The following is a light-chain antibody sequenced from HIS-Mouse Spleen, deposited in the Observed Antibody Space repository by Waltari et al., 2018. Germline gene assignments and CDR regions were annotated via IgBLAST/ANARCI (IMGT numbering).Light chain of an antibody. CDR2: AAS. V-gene: IGKV1-27*01. J-gene: IGKJ1*01. CDR3: QKYNSAPQWT. CDR1: QGISNY. Sequence: DIQMTQSPSSLSASVGDRVTITCRASQGISNYLAWYQQKPGKVPKLLIYAASTLQSGVPSRCSGSGSGTDFTLTISSLQPEDVATYYCQKYNSAPQWTFGQGTKVEIK.